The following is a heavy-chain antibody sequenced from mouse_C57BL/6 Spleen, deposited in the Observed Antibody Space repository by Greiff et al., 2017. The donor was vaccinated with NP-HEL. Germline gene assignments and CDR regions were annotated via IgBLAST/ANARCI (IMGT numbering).Heavy chain of an antibody. CDR2: IDPENGDT. CDR1: GFNIKDDY. CDR3: TTGTSGAY. V-gene: IGHV14-4*01. Sequence: DVQLQESGAELVRPGASVKLSCTASGFNIKDDYMHWVKQRPEQGLEWIGWIDPENGDTEYASKFQGKATITADTSSNTAYLQLSSLTSEDTAVYYCTTGTSGAYWGQGTLVTVSA. D-gene: IGHD3-1*01. J-gene: IGHJ3*01.